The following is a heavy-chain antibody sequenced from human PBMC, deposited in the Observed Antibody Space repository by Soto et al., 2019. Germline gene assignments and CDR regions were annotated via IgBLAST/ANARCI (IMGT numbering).Heavy chain of an antibody. CDR3: ARDSYDSSGYYSGALDNWFDP. CDR1: GGSISSYY. J-gene: IGHJ5*02. Sequence: PXATLSLTCTVSGGSISSYYWSWIRQPPGKGLEWIGYIYYSVSTNYNPSLKSRVTISVDTSKNQFSLKLSSVTAADTAVYYYARDSYDSSGYYSGALDNWFDPWGQGTLVTVSS. CDR2: IYYSVST. V-gene: IGHV4-59*01. D-gene: IGHD3-22*01.